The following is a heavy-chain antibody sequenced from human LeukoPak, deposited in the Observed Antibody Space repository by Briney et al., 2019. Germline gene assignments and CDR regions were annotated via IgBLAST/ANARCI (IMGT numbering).Heavy chain of an antibody. Sequence: GGSLRLSCAASGFTFSSYAMSWVRQAPGKGLEWVSAISGSGGSTYYADSVKGRFTISRDNSKNTLYLQMNSLRAEDTAVYYCTKDSEFRVITYFDYWGQGTLVTVSS. V-gene: IGHV3-23*01. J-gene: IGHJ4*02. CDR3: TKDSEFRVITYFDY. D-gene: IGHD3-10*01. CDR1: GFTFSSYA. CDR2: ISGSGGST.